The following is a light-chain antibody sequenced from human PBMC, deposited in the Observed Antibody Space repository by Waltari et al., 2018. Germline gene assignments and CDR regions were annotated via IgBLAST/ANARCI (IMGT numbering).Light chain of an antibody. Sequence: QSALTQPPSASGSPGQSVTISCTGTSRDVGGYNYVSWYQQHPGQAPKLMIYEVSKRPSVSPGRFSCQKSGKTASLTVAGLQAEDEADYCCSSYAGSNNVFGGGTKLTVL. J-gene: IGLJ2*01. V-gene: IGLV2-8*01. CDR2: EVS. CDR3: SSYAGSNNV. CDR1: SRDVGGYNY.